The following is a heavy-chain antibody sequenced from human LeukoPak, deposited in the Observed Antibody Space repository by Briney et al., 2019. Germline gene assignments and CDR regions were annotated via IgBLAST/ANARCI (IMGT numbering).Heavy chain of an antibody. CDR2: IYSSGST. V-gene: IGHV4-4*07. D-gene: IGHD2-2*01. CDR3: ARSAAHTLYQYYYGLDV. CDR1: GDSIFSYY. J-gene: IGHJ6*02. Sequence: PSETLSLTCTVSGDSIFSYYWSWIRQPAGKGLEWIGRIYSSGSTNYNPSLKSRVSMSVDTSKNQFSLKLNSVTAADTAVYYCARSAAHTLYQYYYGLDVWGQGTTVTVSS.